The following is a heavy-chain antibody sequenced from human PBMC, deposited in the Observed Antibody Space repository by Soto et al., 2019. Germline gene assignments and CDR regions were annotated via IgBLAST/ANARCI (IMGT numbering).Heavy chain of an antibody. V-gene: IGHV4-34*01. CDR3: ARLPGIAVAGPKYYFDY. J-gene: IGHJ4*02. CDR2: INHSGST. D-gene: IGHD6-19*01. Sequence: SGTLSLTCAVYGGSLSGDYWSWIRQPPGKGLEWIGEINHSGSTNYNPSLKSRVTISVDTSKNQFSLKLSSVTAADTAVYYCARLPGIAVAGPKYYFDYWGKGTLVTVSS. CDR1: GGSLSGDY.